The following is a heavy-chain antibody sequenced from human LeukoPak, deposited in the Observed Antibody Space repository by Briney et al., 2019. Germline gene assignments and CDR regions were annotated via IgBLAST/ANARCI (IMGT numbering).Heavy chain of an antibody. D-gene: IGHD4-23*01. V-gene: IGHV4-34*01. CDR3: ASGRWDYGGNSGYFDY. Sequence: SETLSLTCAVYGGSFSGYYWSWIRQPPGKGLEWIGEINHSGSTNYNPSLKSRVTISVDTSKNQFSLKLSSVTAADTAVYYCASGRWDYGGNSGYFDYWGQGTLVTVSS. J-gene: IGHJ4*02. CDR2: INHSGST. CDR1: GGSFSGYY.